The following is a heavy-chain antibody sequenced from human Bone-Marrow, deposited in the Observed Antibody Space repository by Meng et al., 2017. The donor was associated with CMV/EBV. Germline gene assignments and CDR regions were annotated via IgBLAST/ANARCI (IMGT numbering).Heavy chain of an antibody. V-gene: IGHV1-69*10. J-gene: IGHJ5*02. CDR2: IIPILGIA. CDR1: GGTFSSYA. D-gene: IGHD3/OR15-3a*01. CDR3: ARKVDWKGPNWFDP. Sequence: SVKVSCKASGGTFSSYAIGWVRQAPGQGLEWMGGIIPILGIANYAQKFQGRVTITADKSTSTAYMELSSLRSEDTAVYYCARKVDWKGPNWFDPWGQGTLVTVSS.